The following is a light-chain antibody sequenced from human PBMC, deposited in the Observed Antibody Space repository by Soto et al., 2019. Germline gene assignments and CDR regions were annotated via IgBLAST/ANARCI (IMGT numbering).Light chain of an antibody. CDR3: QQSYTTLT. J-gene: IGKJ3*01. CDR1: QSIRNY. V-gene: IGKV1-39*01. Sequence: DIQMTQSPSSLSASVGDRVTITCRASQSIRNYLNWYQQKPGKAPKLLICATSSLQSGVPSRFSGSGSGTEFTLTISSLQPEDFATYYCQQSYTTLTFGPGTKVDIK. CDR2: ATS.